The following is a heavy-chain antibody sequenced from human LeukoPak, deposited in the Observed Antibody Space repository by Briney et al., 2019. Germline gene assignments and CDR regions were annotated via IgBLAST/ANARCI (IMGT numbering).Heavy chain of an antibody. J-gene: IGHJ6*02. CDR2: ISYDGSNK. D-gene: IGHD3-3*01. CDR1: GFTFSSYG. V-gene: IGHV3-30*18. Sequence: GGSLRLSCAASGFTFSSYGMHWVRQAAGKGLEWVAVISYDGSNKYYADSVKGRFTISRDNSKNTLYLQMNSLRAEDTAVYYCAKDLENYYYYGMDVWGQGTTVTVSS. CDR3: AKDLENYYYYGMDV.